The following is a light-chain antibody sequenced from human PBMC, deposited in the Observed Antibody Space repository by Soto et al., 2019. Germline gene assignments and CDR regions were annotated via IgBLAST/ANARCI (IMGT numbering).Light chain of an antibody. CDR3: ASHTTTNTRV. Sequence: QSMLTQPASVSGSPGQSIAISCTGTSSDVGAYDYVSWYQQHPDRAPRLVIYEVSNRPSGVSNRFSGSKSVNTATLTISGLQAEDEADYYCASHTTTNTRVFGTGTKVTVL. CDR1: SSDVGAYDY. CDR2: EVS. J-gene: IGLJ1*01. V-gene: IGLV2-14*03.